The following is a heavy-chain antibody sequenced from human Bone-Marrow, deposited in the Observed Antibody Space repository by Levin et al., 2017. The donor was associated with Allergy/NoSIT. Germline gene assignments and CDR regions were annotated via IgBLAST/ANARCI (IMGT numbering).Heavy chain of an antibody. CDR3: ARGATVANWYFDL. Sequence: PSETLSLTCGVSGGSLSSSGYYWNWIRQSPEKGLEWIGYIHHGGSTYYNPSLKSRVTISVDRSKNQFSLRLTSLTAADTAVYYCARGATVANWYFDLWGRGTLVTVSS. CDR2: IHHGGST. D-gene: IGHD4-23*01. V-gene: IGHV4-30-2*06. J-gene: IGHJ2*01. CDR1: GGSLSSSGYY.